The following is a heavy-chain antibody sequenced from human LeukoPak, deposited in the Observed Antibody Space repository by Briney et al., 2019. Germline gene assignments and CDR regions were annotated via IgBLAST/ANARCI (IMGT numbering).Heavy chain of an antibody. J-gene: IGHJ4*02. CDR1: GYSFTTYW. V-gene: IGHV5-51*01. CDR3: ARRGETRKFDY. Sequence: GESLQISCKGSGYSFTTYWIGWVRQMPGKGLEWMGIIYPGDSDTRYSPSFQGQVTISADKSISTTYLQWSSLKASDTAMYYCARRGETRKFDYWGQGTLVTVSS. CDR2: IYPGDSDT. D-gene: IGHD3-16*01.